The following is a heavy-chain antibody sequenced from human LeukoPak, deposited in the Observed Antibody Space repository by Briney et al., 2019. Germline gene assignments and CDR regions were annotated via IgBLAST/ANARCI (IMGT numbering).Heavy chain of an antibody. V-gene: IGHV4-34*01. D-gene: IGHD6-13*01. Sequence: SETLSLTCAVYDGSFSGYYWSWIRQPPGKGLEWIGEINRSGSTNYNPSLKSRVTISVDTSKNQFSLKLSSVTAADTAVYYCARGAFSAAGTWDYYYGMDVWGQGTTVTVSS. J-gene: IGHJ6*02. CDR2: INRSGST. CDR3: ARGAFSAAGTWDYYYGMDV. CDR1: DGSFSGYY.